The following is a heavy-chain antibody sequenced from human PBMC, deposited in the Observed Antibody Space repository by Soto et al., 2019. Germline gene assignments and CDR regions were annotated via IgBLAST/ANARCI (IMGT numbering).Heavy chain of an antibody. J-gene: IGHJ6*03. D-gene: IGHD3-3*01. CDR1: GYTFTSYA. V-gene: IGHV1-3*01. Sequence: ASVKVSCKASGYTFTSYAMHWVRQAPGQRLEWMGWINAGNGNTKYSQKFQGRVTITRDTSASTAYMELSSLRSEDTAVYYCARVADFWSGYFYMDVWGKGPTVTVSS. CDR2: INAGNGNT. CDR3: ARVADFWSGYFYMDV.